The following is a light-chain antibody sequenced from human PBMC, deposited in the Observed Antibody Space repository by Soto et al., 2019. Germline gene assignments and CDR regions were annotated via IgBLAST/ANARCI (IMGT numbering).Light chain of an antibody. CDR2: DVS. J-gene: IGLJ1*01. Sequence: QSVLTQPASVSGSPGQSITNSCTGTSSDVGGYNYVSWYQQHPGKAPKLMIYDVSNRPSGVSNRFSGSKSGNTASLTISGLQAEDEADYYCSSYTSSSTLAYVFGTGTKLTVL. V-gene: IGLV2-14*01. CDR1: SSDVGGYNY. CDR3: SSYTSSSTLAYV.